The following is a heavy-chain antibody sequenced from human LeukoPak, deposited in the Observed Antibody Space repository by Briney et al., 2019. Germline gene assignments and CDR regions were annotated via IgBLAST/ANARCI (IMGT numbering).Heavy chain of an antibody. V-gene: IGHV1-8*01. CDR3: ARASVGAKIRYSFDY. D-gene: IGHD1-26*01. CDR1: GYTFTSYD. Sequence: TSVKVSCKASGYTFTSYDINWVRQATGQGLEWMGWMNPNSGNTGYAQKFQGRVTMTRNTSISTAYMELSSLRSEDTAVYYCARASVGAKIRYSFDYWGQGTLVTVSS. CDR2: MNPNSGNT. J-gene: IGHJ4*02.